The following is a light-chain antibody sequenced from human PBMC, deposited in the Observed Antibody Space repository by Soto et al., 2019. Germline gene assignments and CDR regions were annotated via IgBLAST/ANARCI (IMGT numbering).Light chain of an antibody. Sequence: EIVLTQSPATLSLSPGERVALSCRASQRISTYLAWYQQKPGQAPRLFIYDASNRATGIPVRFSGSGSGTDFTLTISSLEPEDFAVYYCQQYGRSPFTFGPGTKVDIK. J-gene: IGKJ3*01. CDR2: DAS. CDR1: QRISTY. V-gene: IGKV3-11*01. CDR3: QQYGRSPFT.